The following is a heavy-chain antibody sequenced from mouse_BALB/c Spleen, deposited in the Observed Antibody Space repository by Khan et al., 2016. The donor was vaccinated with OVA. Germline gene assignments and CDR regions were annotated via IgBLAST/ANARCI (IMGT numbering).Heavy chain of an antibody. Sequence: QVQLKQSGPGLVAPSQSLSITCNVSGFSLTDYGVNWVRQPPGKGLVWLGMIWGDGSTDYNPELISRLSTSKDNSTSQAFLKMNSMRTDDTASYYGAKELRLGGFAYWGQGTLVTV. J-gene: IGHJ3*01. D-gene: IGHD1-1*01. CDR2: IWGDGST. CDR1: GFSLTDYG. V-gene: IGHV2-6-7*01. CDR3: AKELRLGGFAY.